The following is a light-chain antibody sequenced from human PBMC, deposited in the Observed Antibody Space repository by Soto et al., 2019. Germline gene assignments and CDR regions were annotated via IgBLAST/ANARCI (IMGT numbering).Light chain of an antibody. CDR1: SSDIGGYNY. J-gene: IGLJ1*01. CDR2: EVS. Sequence: QSALTQPASVSGSPGQSITISCTGTSSDIGGYNYVSWYQQHPGKAPKLMIYEVSNRPSGVSNRFSGSKSGNTASLTISGLQAEDEADYYCTSYTSSSTNYVFGTGTKDTVL. CDR3: TSYTSSSTNYV. V-gene: IGLV2-14*01.